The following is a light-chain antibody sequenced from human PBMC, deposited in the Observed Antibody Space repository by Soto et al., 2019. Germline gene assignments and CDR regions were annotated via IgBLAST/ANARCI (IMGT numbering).Light chain of an antibody. V-gene: IGKV3-15*01. Sequence: EIVMTQSPATLSVSPGESATLSCRAIQSISGNLAWYQQKPGLAPRLLIYHTSTRATGVPARFSGSGSGTEFSLTISSLQSEDFAVYYCQRYDNWPLTFGGGTKVEIK. CDR2: HTS. J-gene: IGKJ4*01. CDR1: QSISGN. CDR3: QRYDNWPLT.